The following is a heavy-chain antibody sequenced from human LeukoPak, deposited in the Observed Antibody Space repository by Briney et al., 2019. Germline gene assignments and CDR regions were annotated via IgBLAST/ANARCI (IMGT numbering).Heavy chain of an antibody. Sequence: SETLSLTCTVSGGSITSGNYYWGWIRQTPGKGLEWIGSIYYSGSTYYNPSLKSRVTIFIDTSKNQFSLKLLSVTAADTAVYYCARPDQRGYSYGYSAFDIWGQGTMVTVSS. J-gene: IGHJ3*02. CDR3: ARPDQRGYSYGYSAFDI. V-gene: IGHV4-39*01. CDR2: IYYSGST. CDR1: GGSITSGNYY. D-gene: IGHD5-18*01.